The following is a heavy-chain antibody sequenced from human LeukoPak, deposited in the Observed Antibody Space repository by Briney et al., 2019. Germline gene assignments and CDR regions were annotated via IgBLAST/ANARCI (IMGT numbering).Heavy chain of an antibody. J-gene: IGHJ4*02. D-gene: IGHD3-22*01. V-gene: IGHV4-30-2*01. CDR3: ARGPYYYDSSGYYPFDY. Sequence: PSETLSLTCTVSGGSISSGGYYWSWIRQPPGKGLEWIGYNDHSGSTYYNPSLKSRVTISVDRSKNQFSLKLSSVTAADTAVYYCARGPYYYDSSGYYPFDYWGQGTLVTVSS. CDR1: GGSISSGGYY. CDR2: NDHSGST.